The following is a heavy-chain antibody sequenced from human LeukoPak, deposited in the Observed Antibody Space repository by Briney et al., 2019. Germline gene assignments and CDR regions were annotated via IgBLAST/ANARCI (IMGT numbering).Heavy chain of an antibody. D-gene: IGHD1-26*01. CDR2: IKGDGSEN. CDR1: GFTVSNAW. Sequence: GGSLRLSCAASGFTVSNAWMSWVRQAPGKGLEWVANIKGDGSENIYLDSVKGRFTISRDNAKNSLYLQMNTLRAEDTAVYYCARDCVIVGAPCYDYWGQGTLVTVSS. J-gene: IGHJ4*02. V-gene: IGHV3-7*04. CDR3: ARDCVIVGAPCYDY.